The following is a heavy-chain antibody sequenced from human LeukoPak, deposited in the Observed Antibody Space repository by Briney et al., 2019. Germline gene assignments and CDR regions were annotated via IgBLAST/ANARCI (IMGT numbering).Heavy chain of an antibody. CDR2: INHSGST. D-gene: IGHD6-19*01. V-gene: IGHV4-34*01. CDR3: AGRTSSGSIDY. J-gene: IGHJ4*02. Sequence: SETLSLTCAVYGGSFSGYYWSWIRQPPGKGLEWIGEINHSGSTNYNPSLKSRVTISADTSKNQLSLKLGSVTAVDTAVYYCAGRTSSGSIDYWGQGTLVTVSS. CDR1: GGSFSGYY.